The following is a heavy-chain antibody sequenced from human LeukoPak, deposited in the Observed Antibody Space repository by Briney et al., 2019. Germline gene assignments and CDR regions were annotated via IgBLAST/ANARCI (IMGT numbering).Heavy chain of an antibody. J-gene: IGHJ4*02. D-gene: IGHD3-10*01. CDR1: GYTLTELS. Sequence: ASVKVSCKVSGYTLTELSMHWVRQAPGKGLEWMGGFDPEDGETIHAQKFQGRVTMTEDTSTDTAYMELSSLRSEDTAVYYCATIWFGESRPSFDYWGQGTLVTVSS. CDR3: ATIWFGESRPSFDY. CDR2: FDPEDGET. V-gene: IGHV1-24*01.